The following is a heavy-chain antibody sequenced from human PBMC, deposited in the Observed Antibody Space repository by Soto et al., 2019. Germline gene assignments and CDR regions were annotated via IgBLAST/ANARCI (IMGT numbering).Heavy chain of an antibody. CDR3: ARDRDADIVANWFDP. CDR2: IWYDGSNK. J-gene: IGHJ5*02. D-gene: IGHD5-12*01. Sequence: QVQLVESGGGVVQPGRSLRLSCAASGFTFSSYGMHWVRQAPGKGLEWVAVIWYDGSNKYYADSVKGRFTISRDNSKNTLYLQMNSLRAEDTAVYYCARDRDADIVANWFDPWGQGTLVTVSS. CDR1: GFTFSSYG. V-gene: IGHV3-33*01.